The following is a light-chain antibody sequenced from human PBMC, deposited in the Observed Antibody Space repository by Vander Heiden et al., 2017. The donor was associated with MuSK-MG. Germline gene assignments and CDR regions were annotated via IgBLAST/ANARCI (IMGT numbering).Light chain of an antibody. CDR2: AAS. CDR1: QGISSY. J-gene: IGKJ3*01. V-gene: IGKV1-8*01. Sequence: AIRMTQSPSSFSASTGDRVTITCRASQGISSYLAWYQQKPGKAPKLLIYAASTLQSGVPSRFSGSGSGTDFTLTISCLQSEDFATYYCQRYASYPHCFGHGTKVDIK. CDR3: QRYASYPHC.